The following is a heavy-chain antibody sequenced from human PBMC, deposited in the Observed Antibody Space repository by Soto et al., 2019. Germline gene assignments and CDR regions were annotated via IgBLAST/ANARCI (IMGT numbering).Heavy chain of an antibody. V-gene: IGHV3-30*18. D-gene: IGHD2-2*01. CDR2: ISYDGSNK. Sequence: GGSLRLSCAASGFTFSSYGMHWVRQAPGKGLEWVAVISYDGSNKYYADSVKGRFTTSRDNSKNTLYLQMNSLRAEDTAVYYCAKDRIGYCSSTSCYNWFDPWGQGTLVTVSS. CDR3: AKDRIGYCSSTSCYNWFDP. CDR1: GFTFSSYG. J-gene: IGHJ5*02.